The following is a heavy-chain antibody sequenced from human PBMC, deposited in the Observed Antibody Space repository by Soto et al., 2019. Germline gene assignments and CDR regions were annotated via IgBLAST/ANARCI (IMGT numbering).Heavy chain of an antibody. V-gene: IGHV3-23*01. D-gene: IGHD1-7*01. J-gene: IGHJ4*02. CDR1: GFTFSSYG. Sequence: EVQLLESGGGLVQPGGSLRLSCAASGFTFSSYGMTWVRQAPGKGLEWVSFSSATGAGTYYADSGKGRFTISRDNSENTLYLQMPSLRADDTAVYFCAEDSLAGGNYGLYCDFWGQGALVIVSP. CDR3: AEDSLAGGNYGLYCDF. CDR2: SSATGAGT.